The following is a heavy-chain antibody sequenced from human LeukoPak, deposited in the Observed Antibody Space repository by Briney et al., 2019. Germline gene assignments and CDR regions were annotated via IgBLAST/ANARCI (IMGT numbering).Heavy chain of an antibody. CDR3: ARHEAEYSGYDHGDY. Sequence: GESLKISCKGSGYSFTSYWIGWVRQMPGKGLEWMGIIYPGDSDTRYRPSFQGQVTISADKSISTAYLQWSSLKASDTAMYYCARHEAEYSGYDHGDYWGQGTLVTVSS. CDR2: IYPGDSDT. V-gene: IGHV5-51*01. J-gene: IGHJ4*02. D-gene: IGHD5-12*01. CDR1: GYSFTSYW.